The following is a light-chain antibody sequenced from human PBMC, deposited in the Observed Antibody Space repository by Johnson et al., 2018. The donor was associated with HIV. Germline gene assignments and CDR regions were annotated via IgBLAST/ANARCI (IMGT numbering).Light chain of an antibody. J-gene: IGLJ1*01. CDR1: SYNIGNNY. Sequence: QSVLTQPPSVSAAPGQKVTISCSGSSYNIGNNYVSWYQQLPGTAPKLLIYDNNKRPSGIPDRFSGSKSRTSATLGITGLQTGDEADYYCGTWDSSLSVYVFGTGTKVTVL. CDR2: DNN. V-gene: IGLV1-51*01. CDR3: GTWDSSLSVYV.